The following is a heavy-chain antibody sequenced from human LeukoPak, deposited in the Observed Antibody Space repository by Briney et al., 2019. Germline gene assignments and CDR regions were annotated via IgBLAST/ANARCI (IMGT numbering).Heavy chain of an antibody. CDR2: IYYSGST. V-gene: IGHV4-61*01. CDR1: GGSVSSGSYY. CDR3: ARDHLSGIAVAGDY. Sequence: SETLSLTCTVSGGSVSSGSYYWSWIRQPPGKGLEWIGYIYYSGSTNYNPPLKSRVTISVDTSKNQFSLKLGSVTAADTAVYYCARDHLSGIAVAGDYWGQGTLVTVSS. D-gene: IGHD6-19*01. J-gene: IGHJ4*02.